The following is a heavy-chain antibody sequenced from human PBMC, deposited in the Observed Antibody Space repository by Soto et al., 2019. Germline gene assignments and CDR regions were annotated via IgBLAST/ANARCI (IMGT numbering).Heavy chain of an antibody. CDR2: VYYTGTT. Sequence: SETLSLTCTVSGGSINNYYWTWIRQPPGMGLEWIGYVYYTGTTSYNPSLKSRVTISIDGSKNQISLKLSSVTAGDTAFYYCARLGGYYHSLDTWGQGTLVT. CDR1: GGSINNYY. D-gene: IGHD3-22*01. CDR3: ARLGGYYHSLDT. J-gene: IGHJ5*02. V-gene: IGHV4-59*08.